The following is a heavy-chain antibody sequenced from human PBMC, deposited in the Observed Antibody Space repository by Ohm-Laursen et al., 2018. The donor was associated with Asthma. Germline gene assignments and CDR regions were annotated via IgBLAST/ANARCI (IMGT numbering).Heavy chain of an antibody. CDR3: ADSDYGIY. D-gene: IGHD4-17*01. CDR2: ISYDGSNK. V-gene: IGHV3-30*03. J-gene: IGHJ4*02. CDR1: GFTFSSYG. Sequence: SLRLSCSASGFTFSSYGMHWVRQAPGKGLEWVAVISYDGSNKYYADSVKGRFTISRDNSKNTLYLQMNSLRAEDTAVYYCADSDYGIYWGQGTLVTVSS.